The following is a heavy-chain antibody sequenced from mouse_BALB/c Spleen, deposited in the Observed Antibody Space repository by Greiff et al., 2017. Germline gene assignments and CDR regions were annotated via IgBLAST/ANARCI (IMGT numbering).Heavy chain of an antibody. CDR1: GFTFSSYA. CDR3: ARGDRYSHYYAMDY. D-gene: IGHD2-14*01. Sequence: EVQLVESGGGLVKPGGSLKLSCAASGFTFSSYAMSWVRQTPEKRLEWVASISSGGSTYYPDSVKGRFTISRDNARNILYLQMSSLRSEDTAMYYCARGDRYSHYYAMDYWGQGTSVTVSS. J-gene: IGHJ4*01. V-gene: IGHV5-6-5*01. CDR2: ISSGGST.